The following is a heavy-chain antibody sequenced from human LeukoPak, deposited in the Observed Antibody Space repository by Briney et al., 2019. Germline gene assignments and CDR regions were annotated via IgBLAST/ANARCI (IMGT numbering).Heavy chain of an antibody. CDR1: GGTFSSYG. D-gene: IGHD3-16*01. Sequence: SVKVSCKASGGTFSSYGISWVRQAPGQELEWMGGIIPIFGKADYAQKSQGRVTITADESTRIVYMELSSLRSEDTAVYYCAREGGVGPTRAAFDIWGQGTMVTVSS. V-gene: IGHV1-69*13. CDR3: AREGGVGPTRAAFDI. J-gene: IGHJ3*02. CDR2: IIPIFGKA.